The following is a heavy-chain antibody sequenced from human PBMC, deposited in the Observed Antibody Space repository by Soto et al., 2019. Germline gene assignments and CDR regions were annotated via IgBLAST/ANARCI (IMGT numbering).Heavy chain of an antibody. Sequence: ASVKVSCKASGYTFTSYYMHWVRQAPGQGLEWMGIINPSGGSTSYAQKFQGRVTMTRDTSTSTVYMELSSLRSEDTAVYYCARDKPDYYDSSGYSYFDYWGQGTLVTVYS. V-gene: IGHV1-46*01. CDR3: ARDKPDYYDSSGYSYFDY. J-gene: IGHJ4*02. CDR2: INPSGGST. D-gene: IGHD3-22*01. CDR1: GYTFTSYY.